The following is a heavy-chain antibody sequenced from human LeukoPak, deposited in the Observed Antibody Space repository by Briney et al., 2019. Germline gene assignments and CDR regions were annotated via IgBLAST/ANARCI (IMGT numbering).Heavy chain of an antibody. CDR1: GFTFSSYA. Sequence: PGGSLRLSCAASGFTFSSYAMSWVRQAPGKGLEWVSAISGSGGSTYNADSVKGRFTISRDNSKNTLYLQMNSLRAEDTAVYYCAKDGAPLQLIHGMDVWGQGTTVTVSS. CDR3: AKDGAPLQLIHGMDV. V-gene: IGHV3-23*01. CDR2: ISGSGGST. D-gene: IGHD5-24*01. J-gene: IGHJ6*02.